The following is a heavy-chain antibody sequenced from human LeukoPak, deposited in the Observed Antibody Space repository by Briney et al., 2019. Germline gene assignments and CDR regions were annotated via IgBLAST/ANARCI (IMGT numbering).Heavy chain of an antibody. D-gene: IGHD5-18*01. J-gene: IGHJ3*02. CDR2: IYWDDDS. CDR3: AHSQVFSYGSFHDAYDI. CDR1: GVSLRTSGVG. Sequence: SCPTLVKPTQTLTLTCSLSGVSLRTSGVGVGWIRRPPGKALESLALIYWDDDSSYSPSLKSRLTIAKVTSKNQVALTLTNMDSVDTATYYCAHSQVFSYGSFHDAYDIWGLGMLVTVSS. V-gene: IGHV2-5*02.